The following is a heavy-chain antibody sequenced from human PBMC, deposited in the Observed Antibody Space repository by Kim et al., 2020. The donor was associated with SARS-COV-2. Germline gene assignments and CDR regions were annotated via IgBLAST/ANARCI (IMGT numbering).Heavy chain of an antibody. V-gene: IGHV3-23*01. J-gene: IGHJ5*01. CDR2: ISGSCGST. D-gene: IGHD3-22*01. CDR1: GFTFSSYA. CDR3: AKYRYRRGCGYYQSGWF. Sequence: GGSLRLSCAASGFTFSSYAMSWVRQAPGKGLELVSAISGSCGSTYYADSVKGRFTISIANSKNTLYLQMNILSSDDPAVYYCAKYRYRRGCGYYQSGWF.